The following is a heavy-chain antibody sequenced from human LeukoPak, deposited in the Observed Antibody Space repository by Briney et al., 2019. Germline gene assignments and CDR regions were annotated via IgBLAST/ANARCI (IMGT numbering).Heavy chain of an antibody. V-gene: IGHV3-30*18. CDR3: AKVGGSGEFDY. Sequence: GRSLRLSCAASGFTFSSYGMHWVRQAPGKGLEWVAVISYDGSNKYYADSVKGRFTISRDNSKNTLYLQMNSLRAEDTAVYYCAKVGGSGEFDYWGQGTLVTASS. CDR2: ISYDGSNK. CDR1: GFTFSSYG. J-gene: IGHJ4*02. D-gene: IGHD3-10*01.